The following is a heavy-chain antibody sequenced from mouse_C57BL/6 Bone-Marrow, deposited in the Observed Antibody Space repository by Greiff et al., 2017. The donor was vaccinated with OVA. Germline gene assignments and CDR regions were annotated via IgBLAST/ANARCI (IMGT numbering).Heavy chain of an antibody. CDR2: INPNNGGT. Sequence: EVKLQQSGPELVKPGASVKISCKASGYTFTDYYMNWVKQSHGKSLEWIGDINPNNGGTSYNQKFKGKATLTVDKSSSTAYMELRSLTSEDSAVYYCARDYYGSSYGWGQGTLVTVSA. CDR3: ARDYYGSSYG. J-gene: IGHJ3*02. V-gene: IGHV1-26*01. D-gene: IGHD1-1*01. CDR1: GYTFTDYY.